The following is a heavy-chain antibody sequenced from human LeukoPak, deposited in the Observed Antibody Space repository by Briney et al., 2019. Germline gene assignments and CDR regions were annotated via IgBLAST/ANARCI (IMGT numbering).Heavy chain of an antibody. Sequence: GGSLRLSCAVSGFTFSKFWMSWVRQAPGRGLEWVANIHLEGNEKYHVESVKGRFTISRDNTKNLLFLQMNDLRVEGTAVYYCARGDDFSGDHWGQGTRVTVSS. CDR3: ARGDDFSGDH. D-gene: IGHD1-1*01. CDR1: GFTFSKFW. J-gene: IGHJ4*02. V-gene: IGHV3-7*04. CDR2: IHLEGNEK.